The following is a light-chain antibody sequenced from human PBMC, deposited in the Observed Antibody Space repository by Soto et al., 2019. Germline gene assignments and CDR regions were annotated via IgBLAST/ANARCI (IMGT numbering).Light chain of an antibody. V-gene: IGKV1-5*03. Sequence: TPCAFPLSGSVGDRVTITCRASQTISSWLAWYQQKPGKAPKLLIYKASTLKSGVPSRFSGSGSGTDITLTSSSLHPEDFATYFCLRDDDYPFTFGGGTKVDIK. CDR3: LRDDDYPFT. J-gene: IGKJ4*01. CDR1: QTISSW. CDR2: KAS.